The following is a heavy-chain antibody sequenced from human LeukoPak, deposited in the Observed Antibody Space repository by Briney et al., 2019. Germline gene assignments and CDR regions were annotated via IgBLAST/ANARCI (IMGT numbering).Heavy chain of an antibody. V-gene: IGHV4-38-2*01. CDR3: ARVVVVIAHDAFDI. CDR1: GYSISSGYY. Sequence: PSETLSLTCAVSGYSISSGYYWGWIRQPPVKGLEWIGSIYHSGSTYYNPSLKSRVTISVDTSKNQFSLKLSSVTAADTAVYYCARVVVVIAHDAFDIWGQGTMVTVSS. J-gene: IGHJ3*02. D-gene: IGHD2-21*01. CDR2: IYHSGST.